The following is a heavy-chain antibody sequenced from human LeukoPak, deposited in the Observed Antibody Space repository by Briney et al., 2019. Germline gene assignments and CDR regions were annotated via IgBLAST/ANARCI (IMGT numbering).Heavy chain of an antibody. J-gene: IGHJ4*02. CDR2: IIPIFGTA. D-gene: IGHD6-13*01. CDR1: GVTFSSYA. V-gene: IGHV1-69*05. Sequence: ASVKVSCKASGVTFSSYAISWVRQAPGQGLEWMGGIIPIFGTANYAQKFQGRVTITTDESTSTAYMELSSLRSEDTAVYYCAGGQRYSSSWNSLWGQGTLVTVSS. CDR3: AGGQRYSSSWNSL.